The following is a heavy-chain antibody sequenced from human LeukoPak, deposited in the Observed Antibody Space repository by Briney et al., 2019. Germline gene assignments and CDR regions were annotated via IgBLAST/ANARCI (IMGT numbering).Heavy chain of an antibody. CDR2: INAGNGNT. J-gene: IGHJ4*02. V-gene: IGHV1-3*01. D-gene: IGHD3-3*01. CDR3: ARDQGITIFGVVRLQRDFDY. Sequence: ASVKVSCKASGGTFSSYAMHWVRQAPGQRLEWMGWINAGNGNTKYSQKFQGRVTITRDTSASTAYMELSSLRSEDTAVYYCARDQGITIFGVVRLQRDFDYWGQGTLVTVSS. CDR1: GGTFSSYA.